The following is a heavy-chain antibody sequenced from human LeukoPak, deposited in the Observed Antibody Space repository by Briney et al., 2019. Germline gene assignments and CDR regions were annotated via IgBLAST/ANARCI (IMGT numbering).Heavy chain of an antibody. CDR2: IYTSGST. Sequence: SETLSLTCTVSGYSISSGYYWGWIRQPAGKGLEWIGRIYTSGSTNYNPSLKSRVTMSVDTSKNQFSLKLSSVTAADTAVYYCARDRGIAARLYYFDYWGQGTLVTVSS. V-gene: IGHV4-4*07. D-gene: IGHD6-6*01. CDR3: ARDRGIAARLYYFDY. J-gene: IGHJ4*02. CDR1: GYSISSGYY.